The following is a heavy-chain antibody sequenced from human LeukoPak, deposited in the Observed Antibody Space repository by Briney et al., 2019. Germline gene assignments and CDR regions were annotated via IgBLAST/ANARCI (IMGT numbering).Heavy chain of an antibody. Sequence: GGSLRLCCVASGFTFSGYAMSWVRQSPGKGLEWVSMSVGTDSTYYADSVKGRLTISRDNSKNTLYLEMNSLRAEDTAVYYCAKSRDSRALFDYWGQGILVTVSS. CDR1: GFTFSGYA. CDR2: SVGTDST. J-gene: IGHJ4*02. V-gene: IGHV3-23*01. D-gene: IGHD3-22*01. CDR3: AKSRDSRALFDY.